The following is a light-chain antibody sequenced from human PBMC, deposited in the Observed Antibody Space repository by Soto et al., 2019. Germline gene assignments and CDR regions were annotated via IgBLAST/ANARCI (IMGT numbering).Light chain of an antibody. Sequence: DIQITQSPSTLSAAVGDRVTITCRARQSISRWLAWYQQKPGKAPKFLIYDASSLESGVPSRFSGSGSGTEFTLTISSLQPDDFATYYCQQYNSYSYTFGQGTKVDIK. CDR3: QQYNSYSYT. J-gene: IGKJ2*01. CDR2: DAS. V-gene: IGKV1-5*01. CDR1: QSISRW.